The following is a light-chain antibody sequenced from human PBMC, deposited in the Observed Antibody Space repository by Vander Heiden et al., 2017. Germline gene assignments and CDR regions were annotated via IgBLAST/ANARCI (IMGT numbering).Light chain of an antibody. Sequence: IVLTHSSPTLSFSPGERSTLCCSASQSVRNSLDWYPQKPGHAPTLLIYHASTRDTRITARFSGSGSGKYFTLTISSREPEDSAVYFFPHLDDWSPITFGGGTKVEIK. V-gene: IGKV3-11*01. J-gene: IGKJ4*01. CDR3: PHLDDWSPIT. CDR2: HAS. CDR1: QSVRNS.